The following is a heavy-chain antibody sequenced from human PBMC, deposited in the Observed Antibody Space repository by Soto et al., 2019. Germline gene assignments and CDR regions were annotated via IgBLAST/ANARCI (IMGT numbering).Heavy chain of an antibody. CDR1: GFSLSNARMG. D-gene: IGHD3-10*02. CDR3: ARCSPTYYYFYCLDV. V-gene: IGHV2-26*01. Sequence: QVTLKESCPVLVKPTETLTLTCTVSGFSLSNARMGVSWIRQPPGKALEWLAHIFSNDEKSYSTSLKSRLTIAMDTSKSQVVLTMTNMDPVDTATYCCARCSPTYYYFYCLDVWGKGTTVTVSS. CDR2: IFSNDEK. J-gene: IGHJ6*03.